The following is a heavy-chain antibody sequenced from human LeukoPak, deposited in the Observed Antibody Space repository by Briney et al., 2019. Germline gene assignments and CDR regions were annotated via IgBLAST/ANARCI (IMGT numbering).Heavy chain of an antibody. CDR1: GFTFSNYA. D-gene: IGHD5-18*01. CDR2: ISYDGSNK. V-gene: IGHV3-30-3*01. J-gene: IGHJ4*02. CDR3: AKADMGYNYGQRTYYFDY. Sequence: GGSLRLSCAASGFTFSNYAMHWVRQAPGKGLEWVAVISYDGSNKYYADSVKGRFTCSRDNSKNTLYLQMNSLRAEDTAVFYCAKADMGYNYGQRTYYFDYWGQGTLVTVSS.